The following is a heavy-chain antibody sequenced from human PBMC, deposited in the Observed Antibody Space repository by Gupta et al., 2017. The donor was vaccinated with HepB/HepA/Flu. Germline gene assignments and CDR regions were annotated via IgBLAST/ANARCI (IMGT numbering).Heavy chain of an antibody. Sequence: HVQLVQSGAEVKKPGASVKLSCKASGYTSTNYYIHWVRHAPGQGLEWMGWINPNSGDTKFAQKFQDRVSMTRDTSINTAYMELSRLISDDTAVYYCARAALGYSYGWGFDYWGQGTLVTVSS. D-gene: IGHD5-18*01. V-gene: IGHV1-2*02. CDR2: INPNSGDT. CDR1: GYTSTNYY. J-gene: IGHJ4*02. CDR3: ARAALGYSYGWGFDY.